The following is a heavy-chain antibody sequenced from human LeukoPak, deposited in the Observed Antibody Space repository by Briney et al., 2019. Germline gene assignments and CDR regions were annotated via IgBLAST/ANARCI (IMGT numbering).Heavy chain of an antibody. Sequence: PGGSLRLSCAASGFTFSDHYMDWVRQAPGKGLEWVGRTRNKANSYTTEYAASVKGRFTISRDDSKNSLYLQMNSLKTEDTAVYYCAREFYDGSGYTLDYWGQGTLVTVSS. CDR1: GFTFSDHY. J-gene: IGHJ4*02. V-gene: IGHV3-72*01. D-gene: IGHD3-22*01. CDR3: AREFYDGSGYTLDY. CDR2: TRNKANSYTT.